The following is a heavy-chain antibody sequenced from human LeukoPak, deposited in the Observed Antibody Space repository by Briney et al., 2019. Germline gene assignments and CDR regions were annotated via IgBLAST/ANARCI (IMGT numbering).Heavy chain of an antibody. D-gene: IGHD6-19*01. CDR3: ATVLGWYNPPGY. J-gene: IGHJ4*02. CDR1: VYTLTELS. CDR2: FDPEDGET. Sequence: SSGSVSCKVSVYTLTELSMHWVRQAPGKGHERMGGFDPEDGETIYAQKFQGRVTMTEDTSTDTAHMELSSLRSEDTAVYYCATVLGWYNPPGYWGQGTLVSVFS. V-gene: IGHV1-24*01.